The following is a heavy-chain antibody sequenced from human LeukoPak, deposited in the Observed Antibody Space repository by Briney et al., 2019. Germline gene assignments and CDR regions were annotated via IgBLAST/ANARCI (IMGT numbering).Heavy chain of an antibody. CDR3: ARHDYGGNSVSDYSDY. V-gene: IGHV4-39*01. Sequence: SETLSLTCTVSGGSISSSSYYWGWIRQPPGKGLEWIGSIYYSGSTYYNPSLKSRVTISVDTSKNQFSLKLSSVTAADTAVYYCARHDYGGNSVSDYSDYWGQGTLVTVSS. CDR2: IYYSGST. CDR1: GGSISSSSYY. D-gene: IGHD4-23*01. J-gene: IGHJ4*02.